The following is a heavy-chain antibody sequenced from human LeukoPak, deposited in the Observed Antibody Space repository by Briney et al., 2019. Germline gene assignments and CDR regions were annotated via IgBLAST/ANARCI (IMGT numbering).Heavy chain of an antibody. D-gene: IGHD1-26*01. CDR2: INPNSGGA. CDR1: GYTFTGYY. Sequence: ASVKVSCKASGYTFTGYYMHWVRQAPGQGLEWMGWINPNSGGANYAQKFQGRVTMTRDTSISTAYMELSRLRSDDTAVYYCARDSGVGATPTAWGQGTLVTVSS. J-gene: IGHJ5*02. V-gene: IGHV1-2*02. CDR3: ARDSGVGATPTA.